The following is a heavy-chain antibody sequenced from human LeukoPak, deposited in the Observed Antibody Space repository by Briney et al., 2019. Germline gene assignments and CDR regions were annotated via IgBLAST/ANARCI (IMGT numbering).Heavy chain of an antibody. V-gene: IGHV1-18*04. D-gene: IGHD3-10*01. Sequence: ASVKVSFKASGYTFNTYGISWVRQAPGQGLEWMGWISAYNGNTNYAQNLQGRVTMTADTSTSTAYMELRSLRFGDTAVYYCARDPHYYGSGNYYQFDYWGQGTLVTVSS. CDR3: ARDPHYYGSGNYYQFDY. J-gene: IGHJ4*02. CDR2: ISAYNGNT. CDR1: GYTFNTYG.